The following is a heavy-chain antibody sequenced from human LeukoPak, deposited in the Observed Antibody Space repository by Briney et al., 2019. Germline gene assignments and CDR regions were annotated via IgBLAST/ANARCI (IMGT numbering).Heavy chain of an antibody. CDR1: RGISRFH. Sequence: SETLSLTCTVSRGISRFHWKWIRQSPGKGLGWIGYVYNSGSTNYNPSLKSRVTISIDTSKNQFSLNLRSVTAADTALYFCAGGGYCGVASGFAPLFDWWGQGTPVTVSS. CDR2: VYNSGST. CDR3: AGGGYCGVASGFAPLFDW. D-gene: IGHD2-21*01. V-gene: IGHV4-59*03. J-gene: IGHJ4*02.